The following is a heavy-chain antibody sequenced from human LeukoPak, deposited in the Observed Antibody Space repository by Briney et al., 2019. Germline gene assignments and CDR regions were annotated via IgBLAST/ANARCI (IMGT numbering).Heavy chain of an antibody. Sequence: SQTLSLTCTVSGGSISSGSYYWSWIRQPAGKGLEWIGRIYTSGSTNYNPSLKSRVTISVDRSKNQFSLKLSSVTAADTAVYYCATRRSSLDYWGQGTLVTVSS. CDR2: IYTSGST. V-gene: IGHV4-61*02. D-gene: IGHD6-13*01. CDR1: GGSISSGSYY. CDR3: ATRRSSLDY. J-gene: IGHJ4*02.